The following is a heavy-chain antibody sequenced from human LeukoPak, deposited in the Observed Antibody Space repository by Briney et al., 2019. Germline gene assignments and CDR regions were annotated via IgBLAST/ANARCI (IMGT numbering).Heavy chain of an antibody. J-gene: IGHJ4*02. CDR1: GYIFTGYY. D-gene: IGHD3-22*01. CDR3: ARVSLVAHYYDSSGLAPTDY. CDR2: IDPNSGGT. V-gene: IGHV1-2*02. Sequence: ASVKVSCKASGYIFTGYYMHWVRQAPGQGLEWMGWIDPNSGGTNYAQKFQGRVTMTRDTSISTAYMELSRLRSDDTAVYYCARVSLVAHYYDSSGLAPTDYWGQGTLVTVSS.